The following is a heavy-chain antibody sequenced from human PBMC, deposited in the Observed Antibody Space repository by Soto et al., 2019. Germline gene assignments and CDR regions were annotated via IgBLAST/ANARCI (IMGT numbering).Heavy chain of an antibody. J-gene: IGHJ4*02. V-gene: IGHV3-64*01. Sequence: VGSLRHSCAASGFPFSSYAMHWVRQATGKGLEYVSAISSNGGSTYYANSVKGRFTISRDNSKNTLYLQMGSLRAEDMAVYYCARVRGGTRNEYSSSFYLPGGFDYWGQGTLVTVSS. D-gene: IGHD6-6*01. CDR2: ISSNGGST. CDR3: ARVRGGTRNEYSSSFYLPGGFDY. CDR1: GFPFSSYA.